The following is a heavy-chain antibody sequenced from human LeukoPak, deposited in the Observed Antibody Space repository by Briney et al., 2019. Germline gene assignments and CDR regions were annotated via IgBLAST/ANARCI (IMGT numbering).Heavy chain of an antibody. J-gene: IGHJ4*02. CDR1: GFTVSSNY. D-gene: IGHD6-6*01. V-gene: IGHV3-48*01. CDR2: ISSTSNTI. CDR3: SRFSSVAAQY. Sequence: GGYLRLSCAASGFTVSSNYMSWVRQAPGKGLEWVSYISSTSNTIYYADSVKGRFTISRDNAKNSLYLQMNSLRAEDTAVYYCSRFSSVAAQYWGQGTLVTVSS.